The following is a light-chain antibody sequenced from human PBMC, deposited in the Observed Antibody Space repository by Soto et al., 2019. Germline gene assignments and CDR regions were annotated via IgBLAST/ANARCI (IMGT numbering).Light chain of an antibody. J-gene: IGKJ1*01. CDR3: QQYDSFSVT. V-gene: IGKV1-5*03. Sequence: DIQMTQSPSTLSASVGDRVTITFRASQSISSWLAWYQQKPGKAPKLLIYKASSLESGVPSRFSGSGSGTEFTLTISSLQPEDFATYYCQQYDSFSVTFGQGTKVHI. CDR2: KAS. CDR1: QSISSW.